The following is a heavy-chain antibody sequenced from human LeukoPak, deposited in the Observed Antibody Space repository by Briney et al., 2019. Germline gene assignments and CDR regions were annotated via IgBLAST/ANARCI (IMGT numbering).Heavy chain of an antibody. J-gene: IGHJ4*02. CDR3: ARSLYSKYCSSTSCIGDIVY. CDR2: IYYSRST. CDR1: GVSISSYY. V-gene: IGHV4-59*01. Sequence: SETLSLTSTVSGVSISSYYWSWIRQPPGKGLEWGGYIYYSRSTNYNPSLKSRATMSLDTSKNQFSLKLNSVTAADTAVYYCARSLYSKYCSSTSCIGDIVYWGQGTLVTVSS. D-gene: IGHD2-2*01.